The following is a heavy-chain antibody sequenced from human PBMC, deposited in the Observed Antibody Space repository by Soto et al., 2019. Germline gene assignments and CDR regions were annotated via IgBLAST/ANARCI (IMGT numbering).Heavy chain of an antibody. V-gene: IGHV1-18*01. J-gene: IGHJ3*02. CDR2: ISAYNGNT. CDR3: ARDRGYDILTGRDAFDI. CDR1: GYTFTSYG. D-gene: IGHD3-9*01. Sequence: ASVKVSCKASGYTFTSYGISRGRQAPGQGLEWMGWISAYNGNTNYSQKLQGRVTMTTDTSTTTAYMELRSLSSDDTAVYYCARDRGYDILTGRDAFDIWGQGTMVTVSS.